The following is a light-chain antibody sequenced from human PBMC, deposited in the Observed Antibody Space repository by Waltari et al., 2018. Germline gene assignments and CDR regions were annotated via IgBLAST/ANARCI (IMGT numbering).Light chain of an antibody. V-gene: IGLV5-37*01. J-gene: IGLJ3*02. CDR3: MFWPSNVWV. CDR1: SDINADDFN. Sequence: QPVLTQPPSSSASPGESARLTCTLPSDINADDFNIYWYQQKPGSPPRFLLYYKSDSEKAQGSGVPSRFSGSKDASANAGILLISGLQSEDEADYYCMFWPSNVWVFGGGTKLTVL. CDR2: YKSDSEK.